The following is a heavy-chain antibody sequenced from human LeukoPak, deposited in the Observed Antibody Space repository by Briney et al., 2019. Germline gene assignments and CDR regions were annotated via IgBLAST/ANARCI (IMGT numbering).Heavy chain of an antibody. J-gene: IGHJ4*02. CDR3: AKVGDSSSWSGDY. D-gene: IGHD6-13*01. CDR2: ISGSGGST. Sequence: GGSLTLSCAASGFTFSSYAMSWVRQAPGKGLEWVSAISGSGGSTYYADSVKGRFTISRDNSKNTLYLQMNSLRAEDTAVYYCAKVGDSSSWSGDYWGQGTLVTVSS. CDR1: GFTFSSYA. V-gene: IGHV3-23*01.